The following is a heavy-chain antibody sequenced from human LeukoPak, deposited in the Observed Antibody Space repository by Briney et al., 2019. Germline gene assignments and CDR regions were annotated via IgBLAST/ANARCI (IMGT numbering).Heavy chain of an antibody. J-gene: IGHJ6*04. Sequence: GGTLRLPCAASGYIFSSYWMRWVRQAPGTGLEWMANIKQDGSEKYYVDSVKGRFTISRDNAKNSLYLQMNSLRAEDTAVYYCASLWFGESNYYYGVDVWGKGTTVTVSS. CDR3: ASLWFGESNYYYGVDV. D-gene: IGHD3-10*01. CDR1: GYIFSSYW. V-gene: IGHV3-7*03. CDR2: IKQDGSEK.